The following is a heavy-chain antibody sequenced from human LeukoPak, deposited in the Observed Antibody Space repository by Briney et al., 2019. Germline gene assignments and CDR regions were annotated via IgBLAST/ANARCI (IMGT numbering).Heavy chain of an antibody. J-gene: IGHJ4*02. CDR1: GGSISSYY. CDR2: IYYSGST. D-gene: IGHD5-18*01. Sequence: SETLSLTCTVSGGSISSYYWSWIRQPPGKGLEWIGYIYYSGSTNYNPSLKSRVTISVDTSKNQLSLKLSSVTAADTAVYYCARAVDTAMVFFDYWGQGTLVTVSS. CDR3: ARAVDTAMVFFDY. V-gene: IGHV4-59*01.